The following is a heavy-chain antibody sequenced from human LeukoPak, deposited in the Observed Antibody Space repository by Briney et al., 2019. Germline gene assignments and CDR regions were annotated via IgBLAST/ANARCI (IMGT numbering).Heavy chain of an antibody. CDR2: IYYSGST. CDR1: GGSISSYY. V-gene: IGHV4-59*01. J-gene: IGHJ4*02. Sequence: PSETLSLTCSVSGGSISSYYWSWIRQPPGKGLEWIGYIYYSGSTNYNPSLKSRVTMSVDTSKNQFSLKLSSVTAADTAVYFCARAYCTRSRCYGGLVGHWGQGTLVTVSS. CDR3: ARAYCTRSRCYGGLVGH. D-gene: IGHD2-2*01.